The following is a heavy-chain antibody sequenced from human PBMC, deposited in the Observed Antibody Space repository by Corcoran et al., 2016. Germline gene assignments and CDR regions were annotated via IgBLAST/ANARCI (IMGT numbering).Heavy chain of an antibody. Sequence: EVQLVESGGGLIQPGGSLRLSCAVSGFTVSTNFMRWVRQAPGKGLEWVSFVYSGGETYYADSVKGRFTISRDNSKNTLYLQMNSLRAEDTAFYYCARYRDYYGSGTYSFFDYWGQGTRVTVSS. D-gene: IGHD3-10*01. CDR1: GFTVSTNF. CDR2: VYSGGET. V-gene: IGHV3-53*01. J-gene: IGHJ4*02. CDR3: ARYRDYYGSGTYSFFDY.